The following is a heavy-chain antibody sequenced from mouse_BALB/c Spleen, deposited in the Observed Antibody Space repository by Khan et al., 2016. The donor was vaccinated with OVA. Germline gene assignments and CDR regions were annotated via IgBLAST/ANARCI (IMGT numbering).Heavy chain of an antibody. CDR2: ISYSGNT. Sequence: EVQLQESGPGLVKPSQSLSLTCTVTGYSITSDYARNWIRQFPGNKLEWMGYISYSGNTKYNPSLQSRISITRDTSKNQFLLQLNFVTTEDTGTYYCASMQGGDFDYWGQGTTLTVAS. J-gene: IGHJ2*01. CDR3: ASMQGGDFDY. D-gene: IGHD6-1*01. V-gene: IGHV3-2*02. CDR1: GYSITSDYA.